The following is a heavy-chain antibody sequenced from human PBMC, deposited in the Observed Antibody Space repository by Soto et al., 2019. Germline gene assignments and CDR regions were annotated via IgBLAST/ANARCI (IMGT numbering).Heavy chain of an antibody. V-gene: IGHV3-48*02. D-gene: IGHD4-4*01. Sequence: GGSLRLSCAASGFTFSSYSMNWVRQAPGKGLEWVSYISSSSSTIYYADSVKGRFTISRDNAKNSLYLQMNSLRDEDTAVYYCARVGTVTTGTHYFDYWGQGTLVTVSS. CDR1: GFTFSSYS. CDR2: ISSSSSTI. CDR3: ARVGTVTTGTHYFDY. J-gene: IGHJ4*02.